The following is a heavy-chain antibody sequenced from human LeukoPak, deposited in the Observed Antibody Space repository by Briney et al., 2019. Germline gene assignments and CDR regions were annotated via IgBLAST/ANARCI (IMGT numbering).Heavy chain of an antibody. Sequence: PSETLSLTCTAYGGSISNSNYYWGWIRQPPGKGLEWIGSIYYRGSTYYNPSLKSRVTISLDTTKNQFSLRLSSVTAADTAVYYCARLDGAYDSLYLDYWGQGSLVTVSS. CDR2: IYYRGST. J-gene: IGHJ4*02. D-gene: IGHD5-12*01. CDR3: ARLDGAYDSLYLDY. CDR1: GGSISNSNYY. V-gene: IGHV4-39*07.